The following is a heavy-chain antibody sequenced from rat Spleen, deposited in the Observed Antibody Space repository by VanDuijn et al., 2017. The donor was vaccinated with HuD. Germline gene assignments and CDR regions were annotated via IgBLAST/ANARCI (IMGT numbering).Heavy chain of an antibody. CDR2: ISYSGST. J-gene: IGHJ2*01. CDR3: ASRDY. Sequence: EVHLQESGPGLVKPSQSLSLTCSVTGYSITSSYRWNWIRRFPGNKLEWMGYISYSGSTSYNPSLKSRISITRDTSKNQFFLQLNSVTTEDTATYYCASRDYWGQGVMVTVSS. CDR1: GYSITSSYR. V-gene: IGHV3-3*01.